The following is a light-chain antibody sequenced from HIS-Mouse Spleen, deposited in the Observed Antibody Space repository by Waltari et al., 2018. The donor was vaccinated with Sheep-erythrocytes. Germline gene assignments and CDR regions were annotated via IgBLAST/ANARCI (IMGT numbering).Light chain of an antibody. V-gene: IGLV1-44*01. Sequence: QSVLTQPPSASGTPGQRGTISCSGSSSNIGSNTVNWYQQLPGTAPKLLIYRNNQRPSGVPDRFSGSKSGTSASLAISGLQSEDEADYYCAAWDDSLNGVVFGGGTKLTVL. CDR3: AAWDDSLNGVV. CDR2: RNN. CDR1: SSNIGSNT. J-gene: IGLJ2*01.